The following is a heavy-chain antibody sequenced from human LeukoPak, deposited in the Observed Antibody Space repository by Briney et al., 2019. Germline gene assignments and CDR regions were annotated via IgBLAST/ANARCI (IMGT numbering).Heavy chain of an antibody. V-gene: IGHV1-2*04. Sequence: GASVKVSCKASGYTFTGYYMHWVRQAPGQGLEWMGWINPNSGGTNYAQKFQGWVTMTRDTSISTAYMELSRLRSDDTAVYYCARESYRSYYYYYGMDVWGQGTTVTVSS. CDR1: GYTFTGYY. J-gene: IGHJ6*02. CDR2: INPNSGGT. D-gene: IGHD3-10*01. CDR3: ARESYRSYYYYYGMDV.